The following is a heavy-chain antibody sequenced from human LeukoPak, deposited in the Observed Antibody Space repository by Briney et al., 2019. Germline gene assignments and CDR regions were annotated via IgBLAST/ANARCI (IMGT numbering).Heavy chain of an antibody. Sequence: SVKVSCKASGGNFVTYAFSWVRQAPGQGLEWMGRITPTIGVRNYARKFQGRVIISADKSTTTVYMELSSLRSDDTAIYYCAREFEGFDDYSDSYYGMDVWGQGTTVTVSS. CDR2: ITPTIGVR. V-gene: IGHV1-69*04. CDR1: GGNFVTYA. CDR3: AREFEGFDDYSDSYYGMDV. J-gene: IGHJ6*02. D-gene: IGHD4-11*01.